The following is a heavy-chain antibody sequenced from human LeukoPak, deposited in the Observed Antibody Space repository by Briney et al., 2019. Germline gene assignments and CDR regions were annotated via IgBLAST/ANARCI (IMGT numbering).Heavy chain of an antibody. D-gene: IGHD2-15*01. CDR2: VTNSGGST. CDR1: GFTFSSYA. V-gene: IGHV3-23*01. Sequence: GGSLRLCCAASGFTFSSYAMSWVRQAPGKGLAWVSVVTNSGGSTYYADSVKGRFTISRDNSKNTLYLQMKSLRAEDTAVYYCAKDPFRCSGGSCYAWGQGTLVTVSS. CDR3: AKDPFRCSGGSCYA. J-gene: IGHJ4*02.